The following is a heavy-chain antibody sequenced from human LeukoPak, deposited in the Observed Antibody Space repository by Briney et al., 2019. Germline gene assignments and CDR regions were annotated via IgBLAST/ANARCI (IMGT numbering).Heavy chain of an antibody. V-gene: IGHV4-34*01. D-gene: IGHD4-17*01. CDR3: ARFIIAGATTVTTGPLDSYFDY. J-gene: IGHJ4*02. CDR1: GGSFSGYY. CDR2: INHSGST. Sequence: PSETLSLTCAVYGGSFSGYYWSWIRQPPGKGLEWIGEINHSGSTNYNPSLKSRVTISVDTSKNQFSLKLSSVTAADTAVYYCARFIIAGATTVTTGPLDSYFDYWGQGTLVTVSS.